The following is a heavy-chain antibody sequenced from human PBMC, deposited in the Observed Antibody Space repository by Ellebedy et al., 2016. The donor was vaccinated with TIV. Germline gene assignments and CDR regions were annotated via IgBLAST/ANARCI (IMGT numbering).Heavy chain of an antibody. J-gene: IGHJ2*01. CDR3: ARGPLGDYVAYFDI. CDR2: IGTAGDT. CDR1: GFTFSSYD. D-gene: IGHD4-17*01. Sequence: GESLKLSXAASGFTFSSYDMHWVRQATGKGLEWVSAIGTAGDTYYPGSVKGRFTISSENAKNSLYLQMNSLRAGDTAVYYCARGPLGDYVAYFDIWGRGTLVTVSS. V-gene: IGHV3-13*04.